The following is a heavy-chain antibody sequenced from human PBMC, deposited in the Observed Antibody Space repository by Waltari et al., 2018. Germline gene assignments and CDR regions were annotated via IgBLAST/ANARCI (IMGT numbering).Heavy chain of an antibody. J-gene: IGHJ4*02. CDR3: ARREHFGDSLDY. CDR2: INPNTGDT. D-gene: IGHD3-16*01. Sequence: QVQLVQSGAEVKEPGRPVRVPGQAAGYPFNGYCIPWVRQAPGQGLEWMGRINPNTGDTKFAQNFRVRVTMTRDTSISTAYMELSGLRSDDTAMYFCARREHFGDSLDYWGQGTLVAVSS. CDR1: GYPFNGYC. V-gene: IGHV1-2*06.